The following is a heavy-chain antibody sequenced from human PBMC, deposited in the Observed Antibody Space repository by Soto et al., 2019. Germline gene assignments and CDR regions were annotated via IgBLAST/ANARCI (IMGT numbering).Heavy chain of an antibody. CDR1: GGTLNKHA. V-gene: IGHV1-69*01. Sequence: QVQLVQSGAEVKKPGSSVKVSCRASGGTLNKHAITWVRRAPGLGLEWLGGIIPMFGIPNYPQKFQGRVTITADDSTNTSHMELNRRTSGDTAVYYCARGGTSGWLKGAYDVWGQGTMVTVSS. J-gene: IGHJ3*01. CDR2: IIPMFGIP. D-gene: IGHD6-19*01. CDR3: ARGGTSGWLKGAYDV.